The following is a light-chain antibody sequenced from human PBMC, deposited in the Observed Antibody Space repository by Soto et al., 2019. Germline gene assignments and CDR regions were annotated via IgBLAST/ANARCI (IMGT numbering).Light chain of an antibody. Sequence: EIVLTQSPGTLSLSPGERATLSCRASQSVSSYLAWYQQKPGQAPRLLIYGPSSRATSIPDRFSGSGSGTDFTLTISRLEPEEFAVYYCQQYGSPSRTFGQGTKVEIK. CDR2: GPS. J-gene: IGKJ1*01. CDR3: QQYGSPSRT. V-gene: IGKV3-20*01. CDR1: QSVSSY.